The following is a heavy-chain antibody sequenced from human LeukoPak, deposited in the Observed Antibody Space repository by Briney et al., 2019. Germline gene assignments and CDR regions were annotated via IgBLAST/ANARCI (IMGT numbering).Heavy chain of an antibody. CDR3: ARSRGKTGSTPFDY. J-gene: IGHJ4*02. Sequence: SETLSLTCAVYGGSFSGYYWSWIRQPPGKGLEWIGEINHSGSTNYNPSLKSRVTISVGTSKNQFSLKLSSVTAADTAVYYCARSRGKTGSTPFDYWGQGTLVTVSS. CDR1: GGSFSGYY. D-gene: IGHD1-7*01. V-gene: IGHV4-34*01. CDR2: INHSGST.